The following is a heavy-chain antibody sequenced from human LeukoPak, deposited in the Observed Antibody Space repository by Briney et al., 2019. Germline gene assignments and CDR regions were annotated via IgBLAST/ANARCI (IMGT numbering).Heavy chain of an antibody. CDR2: ISYDGSNK. D-gene: IGHD6-13*01. CDR1: GFTFSSYA. V-gene: IGHV3-30-3*01. Sequence: GRSLRLSCAASGFTFSSYAMHWVRQAPGKGLEWVAVISYDGSNKYYADSVKGRFTISRDNSKNTLYLQMNSLRAEDTAVYYCARAAAGHYYYYGMDVWGQGTTVTVSS. CDR3: ARAAAGHYYYYGMDV. J-gene: IGHJ6*02.